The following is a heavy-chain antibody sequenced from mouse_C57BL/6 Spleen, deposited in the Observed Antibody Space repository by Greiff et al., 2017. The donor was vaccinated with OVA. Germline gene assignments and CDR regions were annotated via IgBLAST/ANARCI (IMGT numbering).Heavy chain of an antibody. CDR1: GFTFSDYY. V-gene: IGHV5-16*01. Sequence: EVKLMESEGGLVQPGSSMKLSCTASGFTFSDYYMAWVRQVPEKGLEWVANINYDGSSTYYLDSLKSRFIISRDNAKNILYPQMSSLKSEDTATYYCARDLITTVVAHWYFDVWGTGTTVTVSS. CDR3: ARDLITTVVAHWYFDV. J-gene: IGHJ1*03. CDR2: INYDGSST. D-gene: IGHD1-1*01.